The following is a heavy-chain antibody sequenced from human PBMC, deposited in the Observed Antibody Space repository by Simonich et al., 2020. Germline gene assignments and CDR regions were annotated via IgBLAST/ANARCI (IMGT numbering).Heavy chain of an antibody. CDR2: IRGSGCST. J-gene: IGHJ5*02. D-gene: IGHD1-26*01. CDR3: AKDSSLVGATDWFDP. CDR1: GFTFSSYA. V-gene: IGHV3-23*01. Sequence: EVQLLESGGGLVQPGGSLRLSCAASGFTFSSYAMSWVRQAPGEGLGGVSAIRGSGCSTYYSDPGKGRFTISRDNSKNTLYLQMNSLRAEDTAVYYCAKDSSLVGATDWFDPWGQGTLVTVSS.